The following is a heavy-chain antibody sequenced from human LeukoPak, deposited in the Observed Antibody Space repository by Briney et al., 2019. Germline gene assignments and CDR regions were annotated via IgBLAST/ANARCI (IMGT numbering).Heavy chain of an antibody. V-gene: IGHV4-59*01. Sequence: PSETLSLTCTVSGGSFSSYYLSWIRQPPGKGLEWIGYIYYRGNPNYNPSLKSRVTISLDTSKNQISLRLSSVTAADTAVYYCASMVQGVHTYFGSWGQGNLVAVSS. CDR1: GGSFSSYY. J-gene: IGHJ4*02. D-gene: IGHD3-10*01. CDR3: ASMVQGVHTYFGS. CDR2: IYYRGNP.